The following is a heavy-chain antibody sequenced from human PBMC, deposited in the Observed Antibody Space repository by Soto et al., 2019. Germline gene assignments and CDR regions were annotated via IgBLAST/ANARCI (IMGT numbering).Heavy chain of an antibody. Sequence: EVQLVESGGGLVKPGGSLRLSCAASGFTFSTYSMNWVRQAPGKGLEWVSSISSSSDYIYYADSVNGRFTISRDNAKNSLSLQMNSLRAEDAAVYYCASGLLYSSNLASWGQGTLVTVSS. CDR3: ASGLLYSSNLAS. J-gene: IGHJ4*02. D-gene: IGHD6-19*01. V-gene: IGHV3-21*01. CDR2: ISSSSDYI. CDR1: GFTFSTYS.